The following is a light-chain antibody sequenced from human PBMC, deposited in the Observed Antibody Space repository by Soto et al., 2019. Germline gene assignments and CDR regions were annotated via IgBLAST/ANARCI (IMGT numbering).Light chain of an antibody. Sequence: QSALTQSASVSGSPGQSITISCTGTSSDVGSYVGSYNLVSWYQQHPGRAPKLMIYEATKQPSGVSNRFSGSKSGNTASLTISGLQAEDEADYYCCSYAGTSTLVFGGGTKVTVL. CDR3: CSYAGTSTLV. V-gene: IGLV2-23*01. J-gene: IGLJ2*01. CDR2: EAT. CDR1: SSDVGSYVGSYNL.